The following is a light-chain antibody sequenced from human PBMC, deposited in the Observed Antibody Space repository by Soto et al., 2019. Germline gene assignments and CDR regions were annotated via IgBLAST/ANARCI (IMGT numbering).Light chain of an antibody. V-gene: IGLV1-44*01. CDR1: YSNIGSNF. Sequence: QSVLTQPPSASATPGQTVTISCSGRYSNIGSNFVSWYQRLPGTAPKLLIYSINQRPSGVPDRFSGSKSGTSASLTISGLQSEDEADYFCSSWVDSLDGPVFGGGTQLTVL. CDR3: SSWVDSLDGPV. J-gene: IGLJ3*02. CDR2: SIN.